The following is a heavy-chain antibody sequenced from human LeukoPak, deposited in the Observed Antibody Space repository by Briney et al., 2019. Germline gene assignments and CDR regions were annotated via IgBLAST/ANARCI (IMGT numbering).Heavy chain of an antibody. J-gene: IGHJ3*02. Sequence: GGSLTLSCAASGFTFSSYAMHWVRQAPGKGLEWVAVISYDGSNKYYADSVKGRFTISRDNSKNTLYLQMNSLRAEDTAVYYCARGRVVVTALDAFDIWGQGTMVTVSS. CDR2: ISYDGSNK. CDR1: GFTFSSYA. CDR3: ARGRVVVTALDAFDI. D-gene: IGHD2-21*02. V-gene: IGHV3-30-3*01.